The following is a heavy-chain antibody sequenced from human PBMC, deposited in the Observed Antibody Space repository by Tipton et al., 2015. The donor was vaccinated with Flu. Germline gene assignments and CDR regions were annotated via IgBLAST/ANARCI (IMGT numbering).Heavy chain of an antibody. V-gene: IGHV4-59*02. CDR3: VRAVGYDRDCYFDA. CDR1: GGFVSSYF. Sequence: LRLSCTVSGGFVSSYFWTWIRQAPGKGLEWIGYVHYSGSSNYSPSPKSRVTISLDASKNQFPLQLTSVTAADTATYYCVRAVGYDRDCYFDAWGQGTLVTVSS. D-gene: IGHD2-15*01. J-gene: IGHJ4*02. CDR2: VHYSGSS.